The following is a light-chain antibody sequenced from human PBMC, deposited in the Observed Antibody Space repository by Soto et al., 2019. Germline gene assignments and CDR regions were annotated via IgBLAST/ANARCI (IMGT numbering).Light chain of an antibody. CDR1: SSDVGGHNY. CDR3: SSYTTSSTYV. V-gene: IGLV2-14*03. Sequence: QSALTQPASVSGSPGQSITISCTGTSSDVGGHNYVSWYQQHPGNAPKLIIYDVTYRPSGASNRFSGSKSGNTASLTISGLHAEDEADYYCSSYTTSSTYVFGTGTKLTVL. J-gene: IGLJ1*01. CDR2: DVT.